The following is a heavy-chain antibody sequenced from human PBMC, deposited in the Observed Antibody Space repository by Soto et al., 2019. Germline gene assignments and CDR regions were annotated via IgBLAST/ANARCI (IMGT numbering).Heavy chain of an antibody. V-gene: IGHV6-1*01. CDR2: TYYRSKWYN. D-gene: IGHD5-18*01. Sequence: PSQTLSLTCAISGDSVSSNSAAWNWIRQSPSRGLEWLGRTYYRSKWYNDYAVSVKSRITINPDTSKNQFSLQLNSVTPEDTAVYYCARGQGYSYGLTSYYYYYGMDVWGQGTTVTVSS. J-gene: IGHJ6*02. CDR1: GDSVSSNSAA. CDR3: ARGQGYSYGLTSYYYYYGMDV.